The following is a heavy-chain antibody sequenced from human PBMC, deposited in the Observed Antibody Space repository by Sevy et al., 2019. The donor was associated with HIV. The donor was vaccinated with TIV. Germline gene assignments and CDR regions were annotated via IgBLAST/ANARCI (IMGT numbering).Heavy chain of an antibody. CDR3: AKEGEIVVVPAPLGGMDV. D-gene: IGHD2-2*01. V-gene: IGHV3-30*18. Sequence: GSLRLSCAASGFTFSSYGMHWVRQAPGKGLEWVAVISYDGSNKYYADSVKGRFTISRDNSKNTLYLQMNSLRAEDTAVYYCAKEGEIVVVPAPLGGMDVWGQGTTVTVSS. J-gene: IGHJ6*02. CDR2: ISYDGSNK. CDR1: GFTFSSYG.